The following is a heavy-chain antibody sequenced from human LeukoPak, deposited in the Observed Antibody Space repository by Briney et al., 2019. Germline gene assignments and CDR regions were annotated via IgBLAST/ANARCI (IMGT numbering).Heavy chain of an antibody. V-gene: IGHV3-23*01. CDR1: GLTFRNYA. D-gene: IGHD3-3*01. J-gene: IGHJ4*02. Sequence: HPGGSLRLSCAASGLTFRNYAMSWVRKAPGKGLEWVSVICANDGNTYYADAVKGRFTISRDNSKDTLYLQMDSLRAEDTAVYYCAKEMESYDFWSGYYLDYWGQGTLVTVSS. CDR3: AKEMESYDFWSGYYLDY. CDR2: ICANDGNT.